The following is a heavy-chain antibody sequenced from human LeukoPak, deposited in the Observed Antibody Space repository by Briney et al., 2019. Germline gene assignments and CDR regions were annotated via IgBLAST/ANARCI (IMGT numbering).Heavy chain of an antibody. V-gene: IGHV4-34*01. D-gene: IGHD2-21*01. CDR3: ARALPIVVVIATAYFDY. Sequence: SETLSLTCAIYGGSFSGYYWSWIRQPPGKGLEWIGEINHSGSTNYNPSLKSRVTISVDTSKNQFSLKLSSVTAADTAVYYCARALPIVVVIATAYFDYWGQGTLVTVSS. J-gene: IGHJ4*02. CDR2: INHSGST. CDR1: GGSFSGYY.